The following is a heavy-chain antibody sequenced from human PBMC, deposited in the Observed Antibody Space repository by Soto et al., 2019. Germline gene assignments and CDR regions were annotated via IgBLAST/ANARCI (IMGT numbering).Heavy chain of an antibody. D-gene: IGHD3-22*01. CDR2: IYTSETT. CDR3: AGQLYYYDTSGYSVGGWFDP. Sequence: PSETLSLTCTVSGGSINNYYWSWIRQPAGKGLEWIGRIYTSETTNYNPSLKSRVTMSVDMYKNQFSPNLNSVTAADTAVYYCAGQLYYYDTSGYSVGGWFDPWGQGTLVTVSS. V-gene: IGHV4-4*07. J-gene: IGHJ5*02. CDR1: GGSINNYY.